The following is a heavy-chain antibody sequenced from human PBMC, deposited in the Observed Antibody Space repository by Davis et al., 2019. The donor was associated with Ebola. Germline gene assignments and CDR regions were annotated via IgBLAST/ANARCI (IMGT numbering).Heavy chain of an antibody. J-gene: IGHJ1*01. CDR3: ARGAGGGIAAEH. Sequence: ASVKVSCKASGYTFTNYDINWVRQATGQGLEWMGWMNPNSGNTGYAQKFQGRVTMTRNTSISTAYMELSSLRTEDTAIYYCARGAGGGIAAEHWGQGTLVTVSS. CDR2: MNPNSGNT. V-gene: IGHV1-8*01. D-gene: IGHD6-13*01. CDR1: GYTFTNYD.